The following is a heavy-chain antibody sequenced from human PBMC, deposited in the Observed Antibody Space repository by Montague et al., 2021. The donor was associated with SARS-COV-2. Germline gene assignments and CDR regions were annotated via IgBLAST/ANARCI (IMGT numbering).Heavy chain of an antibody. Sequence: TLSLTCAVSGGSISIDNYSWNWFRQPPGKGLEWIGYIYHSWSTSYNPSLEGRVTISIDRSKNQFSLKLKSVTAADTAVYYCARDSGTYFVGLDYWGQGTPVTVSS. V-gene: IGHV4-30-2*01. J-gene: IGHJ4*02. D-gene: IGHD1-26*01. CDR2: IYHSWST. CDR3: ARDSGTYFVGLDY. CDR1: GGSISIDNYS.